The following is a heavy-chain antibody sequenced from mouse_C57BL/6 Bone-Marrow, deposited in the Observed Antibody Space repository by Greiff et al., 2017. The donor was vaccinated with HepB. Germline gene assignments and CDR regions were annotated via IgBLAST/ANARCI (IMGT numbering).Heavy chain of an antibody. V-gene: IGHV1-59*01. D-gene: IGHD3-2*02. CDR1: GYTFTSYW. Sequence: QVQLQQPGAELVRPGTSVKLSCKASGYTFTSYWMHWVKQRPGQGLEWIGVIDPSDSYTNYNQKFKGKATLTVDTSSSTAYMQLSSLTSEDSAVYYCARRGDSAGYVGRDYWGEGTSVTVSS. J-gene: IGHJ4*01. CDR3: ARRGDSAGYVGRDY. CDR2: IDPSDSYT.